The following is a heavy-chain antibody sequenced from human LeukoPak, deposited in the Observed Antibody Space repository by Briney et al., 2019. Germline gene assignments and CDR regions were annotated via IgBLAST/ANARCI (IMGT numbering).Heavy chain of an antibody. CDR1: GFTFSSYA. CDR2: ISYDGSNK. V-gene: IGHV3-30*01. D-gene: IGHD6-6*01. Sequence: PGRSLRLSCAASGFTFSSYAMHRVRQAPGKGLEWVAVISYDGSNKYYADSVKGRFTISRDNSKNTLYLQMNSLGAEDTAVYYCAQGWSSIAAGPFDYWGQGTLVTVSS. J-gene: IGHJ4*02. CDR3: AQGWSSIAAGPFDY.